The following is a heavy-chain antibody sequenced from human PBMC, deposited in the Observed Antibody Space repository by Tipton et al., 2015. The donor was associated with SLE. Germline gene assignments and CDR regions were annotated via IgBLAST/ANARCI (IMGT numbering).Heavy chain of an antibody. J-gene: IGHJ3*02. CDR2: IYYSGST. CDR3: ESGAVGATSAFDI. Sequence: TLSLTCTVSGGSISSSCYYWGWSRQPPGKGLEWIESIYYSGSTYYNPTLKSRVTISVDTSKNQFSLKLSSVTAADTAVCYCESGAVGATSAFDIWGQGTIVTVSS. V-gene: IGHV4-39*07. D-gene: IGHD1-26*01. CDR1: GGSISSSCYY.